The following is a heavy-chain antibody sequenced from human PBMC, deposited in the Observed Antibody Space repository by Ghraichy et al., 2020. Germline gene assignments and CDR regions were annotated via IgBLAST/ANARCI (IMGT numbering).Heavy chain of an antibody. CDR3: ARGFPIFGVVIRRPPFDY. V-gene: IGHV4-34*01. Sequence: GSLRLSCAASGFTFSSYSMNWVRQAPGKGLEWIGEINHSGSTNYNPSLKSRVTISVDTSKNQFSLKLSSVTAADTAVYYCARGFPIFGVVIRRPPFDYWGQGTLVTVSS. CDR1: GFTFSSYS. J-gene: IGHJ4*02. D-gene: IGHD3-3*01. CDR2: INHSGST.